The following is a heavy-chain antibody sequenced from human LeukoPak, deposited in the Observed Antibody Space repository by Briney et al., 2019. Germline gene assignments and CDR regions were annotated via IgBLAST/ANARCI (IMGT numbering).Heavy chain of an antibody. CDR1: GYTFTSHY. D-gene: IGHD7-27*01. Sequence: ASVKVSCKASGYTFTSHYMHWVRQAPGQGLEWVGWINPNSGGTNYAQKFQGRVTMTRDTSISTAYMELSRLRSDDTAVYYCAGSTGDRGARFDYWGQGTLVTVSS. CDR2: INPNSGGT. CDR3: AGSTGDRGARFDY. J-gene: IGHJ4*02. V-gene: IGHV1-2*02.